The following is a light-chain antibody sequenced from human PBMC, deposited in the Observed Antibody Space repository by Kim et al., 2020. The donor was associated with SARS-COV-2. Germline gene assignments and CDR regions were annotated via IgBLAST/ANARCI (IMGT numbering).Light chain of an antibody. J-gene: IGKJ1*01. Sequence: EIVMTQSPATLSVSPGERATLSCRASQSVRSNLAWYQQRPGQAPRLLIFGASTRATAIPARFSGSGSGTEFTLTISSLQSEDFAVYFCQHYTDRPLTFGQGTKVDIK. CDR1: QSVRSN. CDR3: QHYTDRPLT. V-gene: IGKV3-15*01. CDR2: GAS.